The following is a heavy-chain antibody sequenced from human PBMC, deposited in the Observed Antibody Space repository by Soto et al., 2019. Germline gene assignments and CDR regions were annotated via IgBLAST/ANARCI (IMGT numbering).Heavy chain of an antibody. CDR2: MNPNSGNT. D-gene: IGHD6-6*01. J-gene: IGHJ5*02. CDR3: AWWSIAAQNWFDP. Sequence: GASVKVSCKASGYTFTSYDINWVRQATGQGLEWMGWMNPNSGNTGYAQKFQGRVTMTRNTSISTAYMELSSLRSEDTAVYYCAWWSIAAQNWFDPWGQGTLVTVSS. V-gene: IGHV1-8*01. CDR1: GYTFTSYD.